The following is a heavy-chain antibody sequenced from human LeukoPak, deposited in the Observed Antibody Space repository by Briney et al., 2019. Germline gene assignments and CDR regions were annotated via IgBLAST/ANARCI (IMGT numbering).Heavy chain of an antibody. Sequence: PGGSLRLSCAASGFTFSSYSMKWVRQAPGKGLEWVSYISSSSSTIYYADSVKGRFTISRDNAKNSLYLQMNTLRAEDTAVYYCARDAGTYYDFWSGPKGIVDVLGKGTTVTVSS. CDR3: ARDAGTYYDFWSGPKGIVDV. J-gene: IGHJ6*04. CDR2: ISSSSSTI. D-gene: IGHD3-3*01. V-gene: IGHV3-48*04. CDR1: GFTFSSYS.